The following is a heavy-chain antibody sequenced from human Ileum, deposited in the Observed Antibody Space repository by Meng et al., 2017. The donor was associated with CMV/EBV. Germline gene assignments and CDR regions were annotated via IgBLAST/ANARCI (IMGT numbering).Heavy chain of an antibody. CDR2: IKQDGSEK. Sequence: SGFTFSNYWMSWVRQAPGKGLEWVANIKQDGSEKYYVDSVKGRFTISRDNDKKSLYLQMNSLRAEDTAVYYCARSVVLPPAVYNWFDPWGQGTLVTVSS. V-gene: IGHV3-7*01. D-gene: IGHD2-2*01. J-gene: IGHJ5*02. CDR3: ARSVVLPPAVYNWFDP. CDR1: GFTFSNYW.